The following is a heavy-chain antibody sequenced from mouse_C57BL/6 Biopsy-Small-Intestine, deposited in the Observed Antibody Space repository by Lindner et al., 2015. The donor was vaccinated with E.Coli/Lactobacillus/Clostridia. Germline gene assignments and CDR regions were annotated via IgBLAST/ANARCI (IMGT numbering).Heavy chain of an antibody. J-gene: IGHJ2*01. CDR1: GYRFTDYE. CDR3: IRGDYFDY. CDR2: SDSETGGA. Sequence: VQLQESGAELVRPGASVTLSCKASGYRFTDYEMHWVKQTPVHGLEWIGASDSETGGAAYVQKFKGKATLTADKSSSTAYMELRSLTSEDSAVYYCIRGDYFDYWGQGTTLTVSS. V-gene: IGHV1-15*01.